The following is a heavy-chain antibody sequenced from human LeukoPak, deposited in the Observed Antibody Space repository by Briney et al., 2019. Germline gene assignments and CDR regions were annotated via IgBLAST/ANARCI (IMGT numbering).Heavy chain of an antibody. D-gene: IGHD1-26*01. J-gene: IGHJ5*02. CDR1: GYSFTSHY. CDR3: ARDNSVGDVAWWFDP. CDR2: INPSGSST. V-gene: IGHV1-46*01. Sequence: GASVKVSCKASGYSFTSHYMHWVRRAPGQGLEWLGLINPSGSSTLYAQKFQGRITMTRDMSTTTDYMELSSLTYDDTAVYYCARDNSVGDVAWWFDPWGQGTLVTVSS.